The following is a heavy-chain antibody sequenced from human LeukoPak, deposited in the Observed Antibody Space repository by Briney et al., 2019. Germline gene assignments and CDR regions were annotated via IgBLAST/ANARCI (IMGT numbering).Heavy chain of an antibody. CDR2: IYYSGST. CDR1: GGSISSYY. V-gene: IGHV4-59*12. CDR3: AREKYDFWSGYYTYNWFDP. Sequence: SETLSLTCTVSGGSISSYYWSWIRQPPGKGLEWIGYIYYSGSTYYNPSLKSRVTISVDTSKNQFSLKLSSVTAADTAVYYCAREKYDFWSGYYTYNWFDPWGQGTLVTVSS. D-gene: IGHD3-3*01. J-gene: IGHJ5*02.